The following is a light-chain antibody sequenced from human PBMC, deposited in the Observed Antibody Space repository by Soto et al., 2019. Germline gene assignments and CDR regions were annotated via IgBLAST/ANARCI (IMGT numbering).Light chain of an antibody. CDR1: SSNIGSNT. CDR2: TAG. Sequence: QSVLTQPLSASASPGQRVTISCSGGSSNIGSNTVAWYQHLPGTAPPRLIFTAGQRPSGVPGRFSCSKSCTSASLPISGLQSEDEGDYYCSAWDNSLNGYVFGPGTKLTVL. CDR3: SAWDNSLNGYV. V-gene: IGLV1-44*01. J-gene: IGLJ1*01.